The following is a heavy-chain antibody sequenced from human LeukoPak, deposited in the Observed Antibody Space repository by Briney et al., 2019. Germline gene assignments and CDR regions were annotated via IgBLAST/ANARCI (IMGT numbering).Heavy chain of an antibody. Sequence: ASGKVSCKASGYTFTGYYMHWVRQAPGQGLEWMGWINPNSGGTNYAQKFQGRVTMTRDTSISTAYMELSRLRSDDTAVYYCARDFWSGCGIDYWGQGTLVTVSS. V-gene: IGHV1-2*02. CDR2: INPNSGGT. CDR3: ARDFWSGCGIDY. CDR1: GYTFTGYY. D-gene: IGHD3-3*01. J-gene: IGHJ4*02.